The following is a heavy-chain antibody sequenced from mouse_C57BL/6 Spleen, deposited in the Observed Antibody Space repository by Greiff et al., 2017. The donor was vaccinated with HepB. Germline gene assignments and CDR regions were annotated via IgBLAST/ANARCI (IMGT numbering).Heavy chain of an antibody. Sequence: EVKLVESGGGLVKPGGSLKLSCAASGFTFSDYGMHWVRQAPEKGLEWVAYISSGSSTIYYADTVKGRFTIARDNAKNTLILQMTSLRSEDTAMYYCARRYSGLHWYFDVWGTGTTVTVSS. D-gene: IGHD2-12*01. CDR3: ARRYSGLHWYFDV. CDR1: GFTFSDYG. J-gene: IGHJ1*03. CDR2: ISSGSSTI. V-gene: IGHV5-17*01.